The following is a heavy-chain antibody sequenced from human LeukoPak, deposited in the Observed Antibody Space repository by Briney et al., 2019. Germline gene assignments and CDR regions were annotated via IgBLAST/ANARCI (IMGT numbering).Heavy chain of an antibody. CDR2: IYYSGST. D-gene: IGHD6-19*01. Sequence: PSETLSLTCTVPGGSISSYYWSWIRQPPGKGLEWIGYIYYSGSTNYNPSLKSRVTISVDTSKNQFSLKLSSVTAADTAVYYCARDPYSSGHFDYWGQGTLVTVSS. CDR1: GGSISSYY. CDR3: ARDPYSSGHFDY. V-gene: IGHV4-59*01. J-gene: IGHJ4*02.